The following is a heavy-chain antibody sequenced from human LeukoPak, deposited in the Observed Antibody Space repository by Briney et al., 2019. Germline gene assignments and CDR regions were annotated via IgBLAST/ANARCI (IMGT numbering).Heavy chain of an antibody. J-gene: IGHJ4*02. D-gene: IGHD4-17*01. CDR3: ARDLYGEYLGGDPGYFDY. CDR2: ISSSSSTI. V-gene: IGHV3-48*01. CDR1: GFTFSSYS. Sequence: PGGSLRLSCAASGFTFSSYSMNWVRQAPGKGLDWVSYISSSSSTIYYADSVKGRFTISRDNAKNSRYLQMNSLRAEDTAVYYFARDLYGEYLGGDPGYFDYWGQGTLVTVSS.